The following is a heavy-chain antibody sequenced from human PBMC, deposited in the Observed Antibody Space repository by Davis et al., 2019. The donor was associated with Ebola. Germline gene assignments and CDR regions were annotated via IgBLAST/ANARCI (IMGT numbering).Heavy chain of an antibody. CDR2: INPNDGRT. J-gene: IGHJ4*02. CDR1: GYTFTNYY. CDR3: ARVVYYYDSSGYMDY. Sequence: AASVKVSCKASGYTFTNYYMHWVRQAPGQGLEWMGMINPNDGRTIYAQKFQGRVTVTRDTSTSTVYMELSSLRSEDTAVYYCARVVYYYDSSGYMDYWGRGTLVTVSS. V-gene: IGHV1-46*03. D-gene: IGHD3-22*01.